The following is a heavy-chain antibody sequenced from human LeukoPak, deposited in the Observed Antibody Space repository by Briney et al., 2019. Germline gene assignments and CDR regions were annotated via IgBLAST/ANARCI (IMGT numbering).Heavy chain of an antibody. D-gene: IGHD5-24*01. V-gene: IGHV5-51*01. CDR2: IYPGDSDT. CDR1: GYSFTSYW. J-gene: IGHJ4*02. CDR3: ARQGKAEMATTYFDY. Sequence: GESLKISCKGSGYSFTSYWIGWVRQMPGEGLEWMGIIYPGDSDTRYSPSFQGQVTISADKSISTAYLQWSSLKASDTAMYYCARQGKAEMATTYFDYWGQGTLVTVSS.